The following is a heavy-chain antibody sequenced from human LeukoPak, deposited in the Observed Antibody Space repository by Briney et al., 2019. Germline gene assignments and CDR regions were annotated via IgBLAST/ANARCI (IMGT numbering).Heavy chain of an antibody. D-gene: IGHD3-10*01. J-gene: IGHJ4*02. CDR3: ALSGYGSADY. CDR1: GDSISSHS. CDR2: IHNSGST. Sequence: SETLSLTCTVSGDSISSHSWSWIRLPPGKGLEWIGYIHNSGSTNYNPSLKSRVTIAVDTSKNQFSLKLTSVTAADTAVYYCALSGYGSADYWGQGTLVTVSS. V-gene: IGHV4-59*11.